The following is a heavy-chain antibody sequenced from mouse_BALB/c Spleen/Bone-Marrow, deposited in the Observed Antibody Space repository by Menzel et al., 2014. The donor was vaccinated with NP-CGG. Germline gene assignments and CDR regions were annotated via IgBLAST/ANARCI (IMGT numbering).Heavy chain of an antibody. CDR3: TRSGYYGSSYGYFDV. D-gene: IGHD1-1*01. J-gene: IGHJ1*01. CDR1: GYTFTSYW. CDR2: IYPGSGST. V-gene: IGHV1S22*01. Sequence: LQQPGSELVRPGASVKLSCKASGYTFTSYWMHWVKQRPGQGLEWIGNIYPGSGSTNYDEKFKSKATLTVDTSSSTAYMQLSSLTSEDSAVYYCTRSGYYGSSYGYFDVWGAGTTVTVSS.